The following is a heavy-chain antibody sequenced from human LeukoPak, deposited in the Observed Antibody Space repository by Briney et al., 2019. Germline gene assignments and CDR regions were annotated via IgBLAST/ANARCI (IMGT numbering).Heavy chain of an antibody. CDR1: GGSISSYY. D-gene: IGHD5-24*01. V-gene: IGHV4-59*01. CDR2: IYYSGST. CDR3: ARVRRRGFLEMATTYYFDY. Sequence: SETLSLTCTVSGGSISSYYWSWIRQPPGKGLEWIGYIYYSGSTNYNPSLKSRVTISVDTSKNQFSLKLSSVTAADTAVYYCARVRRRGFLEMATTYYFDYWGQGTLVTVSS. J-gene: IGHJ4*02.